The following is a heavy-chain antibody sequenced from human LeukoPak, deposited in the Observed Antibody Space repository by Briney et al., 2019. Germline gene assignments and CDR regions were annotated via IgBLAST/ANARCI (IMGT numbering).Heavy chain of an antibody. Sequence: SQTLSLTCAISGDSVSSINGAWNWIRQSPSRGLEWLGRTYFRSRWYNEFAESLKGRMTIDPDTSNNQYSLQLTSVTPEDTAVYYCARDLGNTGWYTFDYWGQGTLVTVSS. CDR3: ARDLGNTGWYTFDY. V-gene: IGHV6-1*01. D-gene: IGHD6-19*01. J-gene: IGHJ4*02. CDR2: TYFRSRWYN. CDR1: GDSVSSINGA.